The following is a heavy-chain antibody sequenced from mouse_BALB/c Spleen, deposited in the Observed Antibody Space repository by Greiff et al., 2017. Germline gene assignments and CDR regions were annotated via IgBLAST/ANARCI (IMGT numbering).Heavy chain of an antibody. CDR2: IYPGDGDT. V-gene: IGHV1-82*01. Sequence: VQLQQSGPELVKPGASVKNSCKASGYAFSSSWMNWVKQRPGQGLEWIGRIYPGDGDTNYNGKFKGKATLTADKSSSTAYMQLSSLTSVDSAVYFCARDYYGSSPWGQGTLVTVSA. D-gene: IGHD1-1*01. J-gene: IGHJ3*01. CDR3: ARDYYGSSP. CDR1: GYAFSSSW.